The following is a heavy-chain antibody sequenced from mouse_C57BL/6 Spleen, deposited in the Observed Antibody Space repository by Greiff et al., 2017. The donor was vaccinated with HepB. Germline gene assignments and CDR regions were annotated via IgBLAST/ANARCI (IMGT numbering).Heavy chain of an antibody. J-gene: IGHJ3*01. CDR1: GFTFSDYG. CDR2: ISNLAYSI. D-gene: IGHD1-1*01. CDR3: ARDYYYGSSPAWFAY. V-gene: IGHV5-15*01. Sequence: EVMLVESGGGLVQPGGSLKLSCAASGFTFSDYGMAWVRQAPRKGPEWVAFISNLAYSIYYADTVTGRFTISRENAKNTLYLEMSSLRSEDTAMYYCARDYYYGSSPAWFAYWGQGTLVTVSA.